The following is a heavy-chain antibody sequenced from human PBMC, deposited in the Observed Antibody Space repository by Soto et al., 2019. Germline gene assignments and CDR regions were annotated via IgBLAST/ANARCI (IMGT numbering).Heavy chain of an antibody. J-gene: IGHJ4*02. CDR1: GASFTNAW. D-gene: IGHD5-12*01. CDR3: TTEDPPWLRGLEY. Sequence: EVQLVESGGGLVKPGESLRLSCEASGASFTNAWMNWVRQAPGKGLEWVGRIKTRIDSATTDYAAPVKGRFTISRDDSKNTLYLQMDSLKTEDTAVYYCTTEDPPWLRGLEYWGQGTLVTVSS. V-gene: IGHV3-15*01. CDR2: IKTRIDSATT.